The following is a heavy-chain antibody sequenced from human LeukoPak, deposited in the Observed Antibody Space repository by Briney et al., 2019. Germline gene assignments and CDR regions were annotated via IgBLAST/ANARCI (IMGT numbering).Heavy chain of an antibody. CDR1: GGSISSYY. V-gene: IGHV4-4*07. J-gene: IGHJ6*03. D-gene: IGHD3-10*01. CDR3: AREVRGVCYYYYYMDV. CDR2: VYSSGST. Sequence: PSETLSLTCTVSGGSISSYYWSWIRQPAGKGLEWIGRVYSSGSTNYNPSLKSRLTMSLDTSKNQFSLKLTSVTAADTAVYYCAREVRGVCYYYYYMDVWGKGTTVTVSS.